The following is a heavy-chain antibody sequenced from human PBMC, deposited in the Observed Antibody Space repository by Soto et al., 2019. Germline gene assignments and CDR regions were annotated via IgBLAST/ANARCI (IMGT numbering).Heavy chain of an antibody. D-gene: IGHD1-1*01. Sequence: GGSLRLSCAASGFTFSSYSMNWVRQAPGKGLEWVSSISSSSSYIYYADSVKGRFTISRDNAKNSLYLQMNSLRAEDTAVYYCARAPAYNARGYYFDYWGQGTLVTVSS. CDR2: ISSSSSYI. J-gene: IGHJ4*02. CDR1: GFTFSSYS. CDR3: ARAPAYNARGYYFDY. V-gene: IGHV3-21*01.